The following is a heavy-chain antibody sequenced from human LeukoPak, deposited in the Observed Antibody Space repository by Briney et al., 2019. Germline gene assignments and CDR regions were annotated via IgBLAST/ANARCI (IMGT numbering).Heavy chain of an antibody. J-gene: IGHJ4*02. Sequence: SVKVSCKASGGTFSSYAISWVRQAPGQGLEWMGGIIPIFGTANYAQKFQGRVTITADESTSTAYMELSSLRSEDTAVYYCARVARVGAYYFDYWGQGTLATVSS. CDR3: ARVARVGAYYFDY. CDR1: GGTFSSYA. V-gene: IGHV1-69*13. D-gene: IGHD1-26*01. CDR2: IIPIFGTA.